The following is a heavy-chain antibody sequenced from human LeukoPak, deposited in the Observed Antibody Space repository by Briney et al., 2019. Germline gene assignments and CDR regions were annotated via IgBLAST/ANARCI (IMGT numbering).Heavy chain of an antibody. CDR2: IKSKIDGGTT. D-gene: IGHD3-10*01. Sequence: GGSLRLSCVASGFTFRSAWMNWVRQAPGRGLEWVGRIKSKIDGGTTDYAAPVKGRFTISRDDSKTTLYLQMNSLQTEDTAVYYCTTDQVVRGVTNDYWGQGTLVTVSS. V-gene: IGHV3-15*01. CDR1: GFTFRSAW. CDR3: TTDQVVRGVTNDY. J-gene: IGHJ4*02.